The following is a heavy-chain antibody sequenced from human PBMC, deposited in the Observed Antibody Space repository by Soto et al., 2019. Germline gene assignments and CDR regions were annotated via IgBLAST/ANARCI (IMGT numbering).Heavy chain of an antibody. D-gene: IGHD2-2*01. CDR1: GGSISTNNW. V-gene: IGHV4-4*02. Sequence: QVQLQESGPGLVKPSGTLSLTCAVSGGSISTNNWWHWIRQPPGEGLEWIGEVHHTGNTNYSPSLKSRVTMSLDESRNQFSLSLTSVTAADTAVYYCARERGAGTYQGFDYWGQGTLVIVSS. J-gene: IGHJ4*02. CDR3: ARERGAGTYQGFDY. CDR2: VHHTGNT.